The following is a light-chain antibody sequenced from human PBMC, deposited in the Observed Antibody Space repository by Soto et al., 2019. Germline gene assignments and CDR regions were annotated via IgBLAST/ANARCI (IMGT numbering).Light chain of an antibody. Sequence: DIQMTQSPSSLSASVGDRVTITCRASQDISNYLNWYQHRLGRAPKLLIYDATRLQSGVSSRFSGSGSGTDFTLTISSLQPEDFATYYCQQSYVTPRTLGPGTRVDIK. CDR1: QDISNY. CDR3: QQSYVTPRT. J-gene: IGKJ1*01. CDR2: DAT. V-gene: IGKV1-39*01.